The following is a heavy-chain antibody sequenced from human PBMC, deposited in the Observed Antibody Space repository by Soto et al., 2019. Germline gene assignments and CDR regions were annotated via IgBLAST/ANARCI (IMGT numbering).Heavy chain of an antibody. CDR1: GFSSSNTA. J-gene: IGHJ3*02. CDR2: IVVGSGKT. Sequence: GASVKVSCKASGFSSSNTAMQWVRQARGQGLEWVGWIVVGSGKTKYAQKFQERVNITRDTSTGTVFMKLSSLRSEDTAVYYCAKRSEKHSDAFDIWGQGTMVTVSS. CDR3: AKRSEKHSDAFDI. V-gene: IGHV1-58*02.